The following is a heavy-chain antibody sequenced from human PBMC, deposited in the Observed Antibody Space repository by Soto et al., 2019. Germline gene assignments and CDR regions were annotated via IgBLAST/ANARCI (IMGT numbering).Heavy chain of an antibody. J-gene: IGHJ6*02. CDR1: GFTFSSYG. D-gene: IGHD2-2*01. V-gene: IGHV3-30*18. Sequence: PGGSLRLSCAASGFTFSSYGMHWVRQAPGKGLEWVAVISYDGSNKYYADSVKGRFTISRDNSKNTLYLQMNSLRAEDTAVYYCSKVLDPTIVLVPAALLPYGMDVWGQGTTVTVSS. CDR2: ISYDGSNK. CDR3: SKVLDPTIVLVPAALLPYGMDV.